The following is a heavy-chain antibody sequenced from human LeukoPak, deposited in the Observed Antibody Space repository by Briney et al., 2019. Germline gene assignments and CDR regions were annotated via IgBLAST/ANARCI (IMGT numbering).Heavy chain of an antibody. J-gene: IGHJ4*02. Sequence: PSETLSLTCAVSGYSISSGYYWGWIRQPPGKGLEWIGGIYHSGSTYYNPSLKSRVTISVDTSKNQFSLKLSSVTAADTAVYYCARRGRLWFGELLYETGTEYYFDYWGQGTLVTVSS. V-gene: IGHV4-38-2*01. CDR3: ARRGRLWFGELLYETGTEYYFDY. CDR1: GYSISSGYY. CDR2: IYHSGST. D-gene: IGHD3-10*01.